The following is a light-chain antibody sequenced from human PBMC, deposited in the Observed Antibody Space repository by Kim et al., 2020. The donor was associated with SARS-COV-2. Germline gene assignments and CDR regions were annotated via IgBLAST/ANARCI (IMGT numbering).Light chain of an antibody. CDR3: QQYDNLPPLT. CDR1: QDISNY. V-gene: IGKV1-33*01. CDR2: DSS. Sequence: DIQMPQSPSSLSVSVGDRVTITCQASQDISNYLNWYQQKPGKAPKLLIYDSSNLETGVPSRFSGSGSGTDFTFTISSLQPEDIATYYCQQYDNLPPLTFGGGTKGDIK. J-gene: IGKJ4*02.